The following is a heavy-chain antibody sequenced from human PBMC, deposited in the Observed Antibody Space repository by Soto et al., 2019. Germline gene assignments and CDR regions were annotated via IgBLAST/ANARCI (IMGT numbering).Heavy chain of an antibody. V-gene: IGHV3-73*02. CDR2: IRDKANSYAT. J-gene: IGHJ4*02. CDR3: TRLYCGGDCDFDS. CDR1: GFTFSGSA. D-gene: IGHD2-21*02. Sequence: EVQLVESGGGLVQPGGSLKLSCAASGFTFSGSAMHWVRQASGKGLEWVGRIRDKANSYATAYTASVKGRFTISRDDSKNTASLQINSLKTEDTAVYYCTRLYCGGDCDFDSWGQGPLVTVSS.